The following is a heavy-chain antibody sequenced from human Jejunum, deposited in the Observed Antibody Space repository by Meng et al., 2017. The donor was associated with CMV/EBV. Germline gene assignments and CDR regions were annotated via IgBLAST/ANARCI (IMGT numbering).Heavy chain of an antibody. D-gene: IGHD4-11*01. J-gene: IGHJ4*02. V-gene: IGHV4-61*01. Sequence: TVSGGSVSSSNYYWSWIRQPPGKGLEWIGYIFYSGSTKYNPSLESRVIILVDMSKNQFSLQLGSVTAADTAVYYCARLQWAAFDYWGQGALVTVSS. CDR2: IFYSGST. CDR3: ARLQWAAFDY. CDR1: GGSVSSSNYY.